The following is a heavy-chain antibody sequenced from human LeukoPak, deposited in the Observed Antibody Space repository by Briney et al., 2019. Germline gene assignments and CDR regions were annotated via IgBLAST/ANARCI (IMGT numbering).Heavy chain of an antibody. Sequence: GGSLRLSCAASGFTFSSYVMSRVRQAPGKGLEWVSAISDNSVSTYYADSVKGRFTVSRDNSKNTLYLQMNSLRVEDTAVYFCAKGSSSSRPYYFDYWGQGTLVTVSS. CDR2: ISDNSVST. J-gene: IGHJ4*02. D-gene: IGHD6-6*01. CDR3: AKGSSSSRPYYFDY. CDR1: GFTFSSYV. V-gene: IGHV3-23*01.